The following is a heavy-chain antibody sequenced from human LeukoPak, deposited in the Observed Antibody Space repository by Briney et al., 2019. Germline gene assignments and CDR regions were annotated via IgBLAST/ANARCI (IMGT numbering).Heavy chain of an antibody. CDR1: EFTFSSYA. V-gene: IGHV3-23*01. CDR2: FSGSGGST. CDR3: ARAPVTSCRGAYCYPFDY. D-gene: IGHD2-21*01. J-gene: IGHJ4*02. Sequence: GGSLRLSCAPCEFTFSSYAMSWVRQAPGKGLECISGFSGSGGSTYYAESVKGRFTISRDNSKNTLYLQMNSLRVEDAAVYYCARAPVTSCRGAYCYPFDYWGQGTLVTVSS.